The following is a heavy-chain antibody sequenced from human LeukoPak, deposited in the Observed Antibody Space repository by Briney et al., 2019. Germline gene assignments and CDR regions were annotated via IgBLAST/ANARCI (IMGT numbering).Heavy chain of an antibody. Sequence: GGSLRLSCAASGFTFSSYSMNWVRQAPGKGLEWVSSISSSSSYIYYADSVKGRFAISIDNAKNSLYLQMNSLRAEDTAVYYCARRRDGYNEFDYWGQGTLVTVSS. J-gene: IGHJ4*02. CDR2: ISSSSSYI. CDR1: GFTFSSYS. V-gene: IGHV3-21*01. D-gene: IGHD5-24*01. CDR3: ARRRDGYNEFDY.